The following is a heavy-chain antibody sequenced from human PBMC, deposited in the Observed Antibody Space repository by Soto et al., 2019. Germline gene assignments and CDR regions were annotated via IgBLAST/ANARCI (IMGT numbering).Heavy chain of an antibody. CDR1: GFTFTSYS. V-gene: IGHV3-21*01. Sequence: GVLRLSCAASGFTFTSYSMNWVRQAPGKGLEWVSSISSSTGDMYYGDSVKGRFTSSRDNARNSVYLQMNSLRAEGTAVYYCARSAYDFWSGYLGSFDSWGQGTLVTVSS. J-gene: IGHJ4*02. D-gene: IGHD3-3*01. CDR3: ARSAYDFWSGYLGSFDS. CDR2: ISSSTGDM.